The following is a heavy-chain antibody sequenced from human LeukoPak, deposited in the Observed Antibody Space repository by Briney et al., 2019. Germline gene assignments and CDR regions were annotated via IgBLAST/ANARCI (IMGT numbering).Heavy chain of an antibody. CDR3: ARSLVVGATYPYH. D-gene: IGHD1-26*01. Sequence: GGSLRLSCAASGFTFSSYSMNWVRQAPGKGLEWVSYISSSSSTIYYADPVKGRFTISRDNAKNSLYLQLNSLRAEDTAVYYCARSLVVGATYPYHWGQGTLVTVSS. CDR1: GFTFSSYS. V-gene: IGHV3-48*01. CDR2: ISSSSSTI. J-gene: IGHJ5*02.